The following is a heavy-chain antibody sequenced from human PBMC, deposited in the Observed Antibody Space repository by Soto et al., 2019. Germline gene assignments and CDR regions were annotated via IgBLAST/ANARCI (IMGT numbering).Heavy chain of an antibody. J-gene: IGHJ6*02. CDR3: TSDYGSGNHYYYYGMDV. D-gene: IGHD3-10*01. CDR1: GFTFGDYA. Sequence: PGGSLRLSCTASGFTFGDYAMSWVRQAPGKGLEWVGFIRSKAYGGTTEYAASVKGRFTISRDDSKSIAYLQMNSLKTEDTAVYYCTSDYGSGNHYYYYGMDVWGQGTTVTVSS. V-gene: IGHV3-49*04. CDR2: IRSKAYGGTT.